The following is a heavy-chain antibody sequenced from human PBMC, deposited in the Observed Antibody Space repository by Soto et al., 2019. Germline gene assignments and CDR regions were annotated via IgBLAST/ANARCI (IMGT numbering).Heavy chain of an antibody. J-gene: IGHJ5*02. CDR3: ARTGTTHNWFDP. CDR1: GGSFSGYY. D-gene: IGHD1-7*01. V-gene: IGHV4-34*01. Sequence: LSLTCAVYGGSFSGYYWSWIRQPPGKGLEWIGEINHSGSTNYNPSLKSRVTISVDTSKNQFSLKLSSVTAADTAVYYCARTGTTHNWFDPWGQGTLVTVSS. CDR2: INHSGST.